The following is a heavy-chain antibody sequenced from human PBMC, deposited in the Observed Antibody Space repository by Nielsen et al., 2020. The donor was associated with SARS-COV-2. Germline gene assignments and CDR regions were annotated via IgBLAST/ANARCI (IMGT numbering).Heavy chain of an antibody. CDR3: ARDNWGRMDV. J-gene: IGHJ6*02. CDR1: GFTISSSF. Sequence: GGSLRLSCGASGFTISSSFMSWVRQAAGKGLDWVSDIYTDGSTSHADSVKGRFTISRDNSKNTLYIQMNSLRAEDTAVYYCARDNWGRMDVWGQGTTVTVSS. CDR2: IYTDGST. V-gene: IGHV3-66*01. D-gene: IGHD7-27*01.